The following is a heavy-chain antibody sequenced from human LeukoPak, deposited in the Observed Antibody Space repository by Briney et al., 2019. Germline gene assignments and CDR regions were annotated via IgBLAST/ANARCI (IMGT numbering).Heavy chain of an antibody. J-gene: IGHJ4*02. CDR2: ISYDGSTK. Sequence: GGSLRLSCAASGFTFSSYAMHWVRQAPGKGLEWVAVISYDGSTKYYADSVKGRFTSSRDNSKKMVFLKMNSLRAEDTAVYYCAKDNYDYGDYDGGDYWGQGTLVTVSS. D-gene: IGHD4-17*01. CDR3: AKDNYDYGDYDGGDY. V-gene: IGHV3-30*04. CDR1: GFTFSSYA.